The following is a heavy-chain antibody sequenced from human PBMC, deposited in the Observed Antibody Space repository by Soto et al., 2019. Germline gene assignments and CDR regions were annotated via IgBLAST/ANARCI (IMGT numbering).Heavy chain of an antibody. CDR2: INHSGST. V-gene: IGHV4-34*01. CDR1: GGSFSGYS. D-gene: IGHD2-2*01. Sequence: QVQLQQWGAGLLKPSETLSLTCAVYGGSFSGYSWSWIRQPPGKGLEWIGEINHSGSTNYNPSLKSRLTTSVDTSKIQYSLKLSSVTAADTAVYYCARSPKRRLIYCSSTSCNRYWYFDLWGRGTLVTVSS. CDR3: ARSPKRRLIYCSSTSCNRYWYFDL. J-gene: IGHJ2*01.